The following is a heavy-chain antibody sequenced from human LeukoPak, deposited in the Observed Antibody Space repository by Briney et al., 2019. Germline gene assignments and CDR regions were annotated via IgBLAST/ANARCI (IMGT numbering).Heavy chain of an antibody. CDR2: IKQDGSEK. J-gene: IGHJ4*02. D-gene: IGHD3-3*01. CDR3: ARGQYYDFWSGYYDNPFDY. CDR1: GFTFSSYW. Sequence: GGSLRLSCAASGFTFSSYWMSWVRQAPGKGLEWVANIKQDGSEKYYVDSVKGRFTISRDNAKNSLYLQMNSLRAEDTAVYYCARGQYYDFWSGYYDNPFDYWGQGTLVTVSS. V-gene: IGHV3-7*01.